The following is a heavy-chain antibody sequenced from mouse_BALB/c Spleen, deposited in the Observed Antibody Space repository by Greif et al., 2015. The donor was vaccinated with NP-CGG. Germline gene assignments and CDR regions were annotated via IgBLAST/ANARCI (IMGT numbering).Heavy chain of an antibody. J-gene: IGHJ4*01. D-gene: IGHD3-1*01. Sequence: VKLVESGAELMKPGASVKISCKATGYTFSSYWIEWVKQRPGHGLEWIGEILPGSGSTNYNEKFKGKATFTADTSSNTAYMQLSSLTSEDSAVYYCARRGARPVFLYAMDYCCQGTSVTVSS. CDR1: GYTFSSYW. CDR2: ILPGSGST. V-gene: IGHV1-9*01. CDR3: ARRGARPVFLYAMDY.